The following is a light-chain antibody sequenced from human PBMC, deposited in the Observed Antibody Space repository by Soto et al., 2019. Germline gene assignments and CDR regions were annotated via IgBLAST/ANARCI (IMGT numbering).Light chain of an antibody. Sequence: VMTQAPATLSVSPGDRATLSCRASQTINNNVAWYQLKDGQAPRLLIYGVSSRATGIPDRFSGSGSGTDFTLTISRLEPEDSAVYYCEKYGSSPRTFGKGNTGAIK. CDR2: GVS. CDR1: QTINNN. CDR3: EKYGSSPRT. V-gene: IGKV3-20*01. J-gene: IGKJ1*01.